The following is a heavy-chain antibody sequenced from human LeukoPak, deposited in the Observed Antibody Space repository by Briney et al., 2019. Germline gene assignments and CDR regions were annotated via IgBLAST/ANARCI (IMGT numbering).Heavy chain of an antibody. CDR2: ISYDGSNK. J-gene: IGHJ4*02. CDR1: GFTFSSYA. Sequence: GGSLRLSCAASGFTFSSYAMHWVRQAPGKGLEWVAVISYDGSNKYYADSVKGRFTISRDNAKNTLYLQMNSLRAEDTAVYYCARGAWTAYYFDYWGQGTLVTVSS. CDR3: ARGAWTAYYFDY. V-gene: IGHV3-30-3*01. D-gene: IGHD3/OR15-3a*01.